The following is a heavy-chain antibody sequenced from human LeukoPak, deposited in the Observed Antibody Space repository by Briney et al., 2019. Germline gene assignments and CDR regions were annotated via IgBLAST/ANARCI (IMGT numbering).Heavy chain of an antibody. Sequence: SETLSLTCAVSGGSINTYYWSWVRQPAGKGLEWIGRIHTSGSTNYNPSLKSRVTMTVDTSKNQFSLKLSSVTAADTAVYYCAKEGYSNYVPSNFDDWGQGTLVTVSS. CDR2: IHTSGST. D-gene: IGHD4-11*01. V-gene: IGHV4-4*07. CDR3: AKEGYSNYVPSNFDD. J-gene: IGHJ4*02. CDR1: GGSINTYY.